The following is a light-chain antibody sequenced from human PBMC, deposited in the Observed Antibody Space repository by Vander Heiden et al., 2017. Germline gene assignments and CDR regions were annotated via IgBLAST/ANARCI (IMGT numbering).Light chain of an antibody. V-gene: IGLV1-47*01. Sequence: QSVLTQPPSASGTPGQRVTISCSGSRANIGSNYVYWYPQLPGTAPKLLIYRNNQRPSGVPDRFSGSKAGTSASLAISGLRSEDEADYYCAAWDDSLSVHVVFGGGTKLTVL. CDR3: AAWDDSLSVHVV. J-gene: IGLJ2*01. CDR1: RANIGSNY. CDR2: RNN.